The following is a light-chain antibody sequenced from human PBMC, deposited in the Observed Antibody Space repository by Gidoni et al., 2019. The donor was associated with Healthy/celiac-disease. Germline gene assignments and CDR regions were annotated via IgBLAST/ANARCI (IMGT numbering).Light chain of an antibody. J-gene: IGKJ4*01. Sequence: DIQLTQSPSFLSASVGDRVTITCRASQGISSYLAWYQQKPGKAPKLLIYAASTLQSGVPSRFSGSGSWTEYTLTISILQPEDFATYYCQQLNSYPPTFGGGTKVEIK. CDR3: QQLNSYPPT. CDR2: AAS. CDR1: QGISSY. V-gene: IGKV1-9*01.